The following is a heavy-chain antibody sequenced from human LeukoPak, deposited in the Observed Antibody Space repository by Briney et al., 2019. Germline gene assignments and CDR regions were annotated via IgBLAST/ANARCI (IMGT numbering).Heavy chain of an antibody. CDR3: ARDSYGLDY. CDR2: IRSKADSYAT. Sequence: GGSLNLSCAASGFTFSGSAIHWVRQASGKGLEWVGRIRSKADSYATTYSVSVKGRFTISRDNSKNTLYLQMNSLRAEDTAVYYCARDSYGLDYWGQGTLVTVSS. V-gene: IGHV3-73*01. CDR1: GFTFSGSA. J-gene: IGHJ4*02. D-gene: IGHD5-18*01.